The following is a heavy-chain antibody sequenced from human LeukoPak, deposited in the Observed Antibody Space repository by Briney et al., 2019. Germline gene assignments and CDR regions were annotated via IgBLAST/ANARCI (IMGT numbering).Heavy chain of an antibody. J-gene: IGHJ6*02. CDR1: GFTFCRHW. D-gene: IGHD3-10*01. CDR2: IKQDGSEK. Sequence: PGGSLRLSCAVSGFTFCRHWMSWVRQAPGKGLEWLANIKQDGSEKYYVDSVEVRFTISRDNAKNSLYLQMNSLRAEDTAVYYCARSYYGSGTSYGMDVWGQGTTVTVSS. V-gene: IGHV3-7*01. CDR3: ARSYYGSGTSYGMDV.